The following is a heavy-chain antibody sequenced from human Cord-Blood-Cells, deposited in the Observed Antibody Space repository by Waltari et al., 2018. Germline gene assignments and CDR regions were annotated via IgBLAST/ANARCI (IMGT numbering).Heavy chain of an antibody. V-gene: IGHV4-31*03. J-gene: IGHJ6*02. CDR2: INYSAST. Sequence: QVQLQESGPGLVKPSQTLSLTCTVSGGSISSGGYYWSWIRQHPGKGLEWFGYINYSASTYYNPCLKSRVTIAVDTSKNQFSLKLSSVTAADTAVYYCARDRERDYGDYLGYGMDVWGQGTTVTVSS. CDR1: GGSISSGGYY. CDR3: ARDRERDYGDYLGYGMDV. D-gene: IGHD4-17*01.